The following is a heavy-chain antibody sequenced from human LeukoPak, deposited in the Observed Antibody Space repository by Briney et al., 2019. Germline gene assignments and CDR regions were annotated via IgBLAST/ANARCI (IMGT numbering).Heavy chain of an antibody. Sequence: GSLRLSCAASGFTFSSYGMHWVRQAPGKGLEWVAVIWYDGSNKYYADSVKGRFTISRDNSKNTLYLQMNSLRAEDTAVYYCARDSSGYFPRFDFDYWGQGTLVTVSS. D-gene: IGHD3-22*01. V-gene: IGHV3-33*01. CDR3: ARDSSGYFPRFDFDY. CDR2: IWYDGSNK. CDR1: GFTFSSYG. J-gene: IGHJ4*02.